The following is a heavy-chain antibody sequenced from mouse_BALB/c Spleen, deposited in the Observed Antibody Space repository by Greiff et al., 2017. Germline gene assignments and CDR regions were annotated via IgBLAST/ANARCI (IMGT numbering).Heavy chain of an antibody. CDR1: GYTFTSYW. CDR2: IYPSDSYT. Sequence: QVQLQQPGAELVRPGASVKLSCKASGYTFTSYWINWVKQRPGQGLEWIGNIYPSDSYTNYNQKFKGKATLTVDKSSSTAHMELRSLASEDSAVYYCATTGGGSPMFAYWGQGTLVTVSA. J-gene: IGHJ3*01. CDR3: ATTGGGSPMFAY. V-gene: IGHV1-69*02. D-gene: IGHD6-5*01.